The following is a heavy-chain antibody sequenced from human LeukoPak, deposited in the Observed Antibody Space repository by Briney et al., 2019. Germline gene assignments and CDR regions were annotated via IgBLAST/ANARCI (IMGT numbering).Heavy chain of an antibody. V-gene: IGHV3-53*01. J-gene: IGHJ4*02. CDR2: IYSGGNT. CDR1: GFTVSSNY. D-gene: IGHD3-10*01. CDR3: ARGHHSESYKADY. Sequence: GGSLRLSCAASGFTVSSNYMSWVRQAPGKGLEWVPVIYSGGNTYYADSVKGRFTISRDNSKNTLYLQMNSLGAEDTAVYYCARGHHSESYKADYWGQGTLVTVSS.